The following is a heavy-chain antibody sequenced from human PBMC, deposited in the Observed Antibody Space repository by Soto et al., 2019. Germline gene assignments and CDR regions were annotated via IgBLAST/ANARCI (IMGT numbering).Heavy chain of an antibody. CDR3: VSAFPRVVTRYYYYYYGMDV. V-gene: IGHV1-8*01. Sequence: ASVKVSCKASGYTFTSYDINWVRQATGQGLEWMGWMNPNSGNTGYAQKFQGRVTMTRNTSISTAYMELSSLRSEDTAVYYCVSAFPRVVTRYYYYYYGMDVWGQGTTVTVSS. D-gene: IGHD2-15*01. CDR1: GYTFTSYD. J-gene: IGHJ6*02. CDR2: MNPNSGNT.